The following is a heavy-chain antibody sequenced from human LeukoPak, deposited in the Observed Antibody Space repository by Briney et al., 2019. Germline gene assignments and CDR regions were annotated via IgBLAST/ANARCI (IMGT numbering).Heavy chain of an antibody. J-gene: IGHJ4*02. V-gene: IGHV3-53*05. CDR3: AKDLMPRRRESWNRIAAAGPQPPDY. Sequence: GGSLRLSCTVSGFTVSSNSMSWVRQAPGKGLEWVSFIYSGGNTHYSDSVKGRFTISRDNSKNTLFLQMNSLRAEDTAVYYCAKDLMPRRRESWNRIAAAGPQPPDYWGQGTLVTVSS. CDR2: IYSGGNT. CDR1: GFTVSSNS. D-gene: IGHD6-13*01.